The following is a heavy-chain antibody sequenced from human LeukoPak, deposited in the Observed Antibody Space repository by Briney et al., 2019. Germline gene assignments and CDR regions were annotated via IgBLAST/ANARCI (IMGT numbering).Heavy chain of an antibody. V-gene: IGHV4-34*01. CDR1: GGSFSGYY. CDR2: INHSGST. Sequence: SETLSLTCAVYGGSFSGYYWSWIRQPPGKGLEWIGEINHSGSTNYNPSLKSRVTISVDTSKNQFSLKLSSVTAADTAVYYCARSGRGYSYGYLVYWGQGTLVTVSS. J-gene: IGHJ4*02. CDR3: ARSGRGYSYGYLVY. D-gene: IGHD5-18*01.